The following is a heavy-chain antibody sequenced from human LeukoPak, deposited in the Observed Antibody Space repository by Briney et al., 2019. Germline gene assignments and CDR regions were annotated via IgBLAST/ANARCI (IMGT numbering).Heavy chain of an antibody. CDR3: VRGGWELDY. V-gene: IGHV3-7*01. CDR2: IKEDGTAK. Sequence: GGSLRLSCAGSGFTVRDFWMAWFRQAPGKGLEWVAHIKEDGTAKYYVDSVRGRFTISKDDDKNSLSLQMNSLRVEDTAVYYCVRGGWELDYWGQGTLVTVSS. D-gene: IGHD4-23*01. CDR1: GFTVRDFW. J-gene: IGHJ4*02.